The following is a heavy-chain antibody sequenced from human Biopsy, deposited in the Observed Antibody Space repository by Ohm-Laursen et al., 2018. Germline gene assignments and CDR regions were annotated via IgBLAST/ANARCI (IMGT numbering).Heavy chain of an antibody. CDR2: ISARDGVV. V-gene: IGHV3-11*01. CDR3: ARGKYKDFSTGLPRPYHYTLDF. Sequence: SLRLSCAASGLIFNDYYMSWIRQAPGKGLEWIAYISARDGVVYYADSVKGRFTISRDNTNNSLYLQMTSLRPEGTAVFYCARGKYKDFSTGLPRPYHYTLDFWGPGTTVTVSS. J-gene: IGHJ6*02. CDR1: GLIFNDYY. D-gene: IGHD3-22*01.